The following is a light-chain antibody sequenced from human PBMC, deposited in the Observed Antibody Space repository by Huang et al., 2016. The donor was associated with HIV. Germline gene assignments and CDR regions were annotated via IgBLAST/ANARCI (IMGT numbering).Light chain of an antibody. Sequence: DIQMTQSPSSLSASVGDRVTITCRASQSISSYLTWYQQKPGKDPKLLIYAASSLQSGVPSRFSGSGSGTDFTLTISSLQPEDFATYYCQQSYSIPPWTFGQGTKVEIK. CDR1: QSISSY. CDR2: AAS. CDR3: QQSYSIPPWT. J-gene: IGKJ1*01. V-gene: IGKV1-39*01.